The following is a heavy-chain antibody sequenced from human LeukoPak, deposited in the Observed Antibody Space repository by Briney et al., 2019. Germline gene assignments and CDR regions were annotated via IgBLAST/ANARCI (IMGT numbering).Heavy chain of an antibody. D-gene: IGHD1-1*01. Sequence: GGSLRLSCAASGFTFSSYWMSWGRQAPGKGLERVANIKQDGSEKYYVDSVKGRFTISRDNAKNSLYLQMNSLRAEDTAVYYCAREGLEAEPFDYWGQGTLVTVSS. CDR1: GFTFSSYW. J-gene: IGHJ4*02. CDR2: IKQDGSEK. CDR3: AREGLEAEPFDY. V-gene: IGHV3-7*01.